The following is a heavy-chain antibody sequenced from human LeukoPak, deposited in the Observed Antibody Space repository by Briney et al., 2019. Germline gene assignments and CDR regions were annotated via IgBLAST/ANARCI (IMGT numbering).Heavy chain of an antibody. CDR2: INHSGST. Sequence: SETLSLTCAVYGGSFSGYYWSWIRQPPGKGLEWIGEINHSGSTNYNPSLKSRVTISVDTSKNQFSLKLSSVTAADTAVYYCARRSYVLRFLEWLLKDYMDVWGKGTTVTVSS. D-gene: IGHD3-3*01. V-gene: IGHV4-34*01. J-gene: IGHJ6*03. CDR1: GGSFSGYY. CDR3: ARRSYVLRFLEWLLKDYMDV.